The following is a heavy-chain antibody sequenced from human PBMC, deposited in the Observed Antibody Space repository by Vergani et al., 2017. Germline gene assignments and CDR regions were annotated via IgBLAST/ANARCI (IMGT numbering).Heavy chain of an antibody. CDR3: ARAGQYRDAFDI. Sequence: QVQLVQSGAEVKKPGASVKVSCKASGYTFTGYYMHWVRQAPGQGLEWMGWINPNSGGTNHAQKFQGRVTMTRDTSISTAYMELSRLRSDDTAVYYCARAGQYRDAFDIWGQGTMVTVSS. J-gene: IGHJ3*02. CDR2: INPNSGGT. CDR1: GYTFTGYY. D-gene: IGHD2-2*01. V-gene: IGHV1-2*02.